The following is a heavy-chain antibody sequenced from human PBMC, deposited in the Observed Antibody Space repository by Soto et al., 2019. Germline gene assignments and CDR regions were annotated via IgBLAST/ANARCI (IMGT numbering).Heavy chain of an antibody. CDR2: INPSGGST. V-gene: IGHV1-46*03. CDR1: GFTFTYSA. CDR3: ARDPGCSSTSCYDPYYYYYYMDV. D-gene: IGHD2-2*01. J-gene: IGHJ6*03. Sequence: GASVKVSCKASGFTFTYSAVQWVRQAPGQGLEWMGIINPSGGSTSYAQKFQGRVTMTRDTSTSTVYMELSSLRSEDTAVYYCARDPGCSSTSCYDPYYYYYYMDVWGKGTTVTVSS.